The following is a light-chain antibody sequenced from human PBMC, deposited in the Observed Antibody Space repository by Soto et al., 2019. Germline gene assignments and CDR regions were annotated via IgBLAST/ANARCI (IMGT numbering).Light chain of an antibody. CDR2: LGS. V-gene: IGKV2-28*01. CDR3: MQALRTPLS. Sequence: DLVMTQSPLSLPVTPGEPASISCRSSQSLLHSNGYNYLDWYLQKSGQSPQLLIYLGSNRASGVPDRVGGSGSGRDLTVNISRVEAEEVGVYYGMQALRTPLSFGGRPKVEIK. CDR1: QSLLHSNGYNY. J-gene: IGKJ4*01.